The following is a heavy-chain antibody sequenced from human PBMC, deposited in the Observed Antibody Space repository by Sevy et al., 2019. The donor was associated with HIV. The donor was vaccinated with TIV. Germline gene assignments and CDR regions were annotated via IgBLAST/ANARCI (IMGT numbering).Heavy chain of an antibody. J-gene: IGHJ4*02. Sequence: SETLSLTCTVSGDSISNYYWSWIRQPPGKGLEWIGYIYYSGFTNYNPHLKSRVTISENTSKNQFALKLSSGTAADTGVYYCARGIVAYYFDYWGQGTLVTVSS. D-gene: IGHD5-12*01. CDR1: GDSISNYY. CDR3: ARGIVAYYFDY. V-gene: IGHV4-59*01. CDR2: IYYSGFT.